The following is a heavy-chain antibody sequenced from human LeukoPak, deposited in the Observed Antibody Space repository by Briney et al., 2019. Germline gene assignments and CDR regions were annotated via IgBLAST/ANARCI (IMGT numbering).Heavy chain of an antibody. J-gene: IGHJ4*02. CDR1: GFTFSSYA. CDR2: ISYDGSNK. Sequence: GGSLRLSCAASGFTFSSYAMHWVRQAPGKGLEWVAVISYDGSNKYYADSVKGRFTISRDNSKNTLYLQMNSLRAEDTAVYYCARVPVAAAGIPPDYWGQGTLVTVSS. V-gene: IGHV3-30-3*01. CDR3: ARVPVAAAGIPPDY. D-gene: IGHD6-13*01.